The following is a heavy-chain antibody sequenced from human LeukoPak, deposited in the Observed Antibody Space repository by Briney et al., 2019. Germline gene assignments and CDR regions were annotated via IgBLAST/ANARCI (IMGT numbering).Heavy chain of an antibody. V-gene: IGHV3-23*01. CDR3: AITQSGYYDY. Sequence: TGGSLRLSCAASGFTFSDYYMSWVRQAPGKGLEWVSIISGSSDSTYYADSVKGRFTISRDNSKNTLYLQMNSLRAEDTAVYYCAITQSGYYDYWGQGTLVTVSS. J-gene: IGHJ4*02. D-gene: IGHD3-22*01. CDR2: ISGSSDST. CDR1: GFTFSDYY.